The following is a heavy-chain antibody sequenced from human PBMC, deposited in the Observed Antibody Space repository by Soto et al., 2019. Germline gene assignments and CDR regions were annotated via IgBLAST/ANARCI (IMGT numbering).Heavy chain of an antibody. J-gene: IGHJ4*02. Sequence: GGSLRLSCAASGFTFSSYAMHWVRQATGKVLEWVSAIGTAGDTDYPGSVKGRFTIAREKAKNSLYIQMNSCRAGATAVYYCARGEYYYYGPGSYYNDYWGQGTLVTVSS. CDR1: GFTFSSYA. D-gene: IGHD3-10*01. CDR3: ARGEYYYYGPGSYYNDY. CDR2: IGTAGDT. V-gene: IGHV3-13*01.